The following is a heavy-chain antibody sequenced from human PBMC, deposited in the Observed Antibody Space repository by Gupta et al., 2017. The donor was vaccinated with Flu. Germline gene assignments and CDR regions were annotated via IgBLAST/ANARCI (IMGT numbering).Heavy chain of an antibody. J-gene: IGHJ6*03. CDR3: AKVSAANWNYYYYYMDV. CDR2: ISGSGGST. CDR1: A. V-gene: IGHV3-23*01. D-gene: IGHD1-1*01. Sequence: AMGWVRQAPGKGLEWVSAISGSGGSTYYADSVKGRFTISRDNSKNTLYLQMNSLRAEDTAVYYCAKVSAANWNYYYYYMDVWGKGTTVTVSS.